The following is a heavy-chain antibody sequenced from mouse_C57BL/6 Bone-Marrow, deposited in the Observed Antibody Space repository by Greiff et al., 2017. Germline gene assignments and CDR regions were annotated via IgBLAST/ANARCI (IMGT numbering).Heavy chain of an antibody. CDR1: GYSITRGYY. Sequence: EVKLQESGPGLVKPSQSLSLTCSVTGYSITRGYYWNWIRQFPGNKLEWMGYISYDGSNNYNPSLKNRISITRDTSKNQFFLKLNSVTTEDTATYYCARDYYAMDYWGQGTSVTVSS. V-gene: IGHV3-6*01. J-gene: IGHJ4*01. CDR3: ARDYYAMDY. CDR2: ISYDGSN.